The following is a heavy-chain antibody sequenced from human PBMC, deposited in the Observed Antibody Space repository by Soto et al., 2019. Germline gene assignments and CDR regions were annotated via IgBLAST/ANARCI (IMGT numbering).Heavy chain of an antibody. CDR2: IYKSATT. D-gene: IGHD7-27*01. CDR3: ARGRYCLTGRCFPNWFDS. CDR1: GGPISSGGYF. V-gene: IGHV4-30-4*08. J-gene: IGHJ5*01. Sequence: PSETLSLTCSVSGGPISSGGYFWSWIRQHPGKGLEWIGYIYKSATTYYNPSFESRVAISVDTSKSQFSLNVTSVTAADTAVYFCARGRYCLTGRCFPNWFDSWGQGALVTVSS.